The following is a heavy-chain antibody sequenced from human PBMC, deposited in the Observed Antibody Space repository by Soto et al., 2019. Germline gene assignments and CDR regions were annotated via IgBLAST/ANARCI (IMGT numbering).Heavy chain of an antibody. D-gene: IGHD1-26*01. J-gene: IGHJ6*02. V-gene: IGHV3-30*09. CDR3: ARRAWDRYYAIDV. CDR2: ISYDGSDK. CDR1: GFKYTDFA. Sequence: VQLVESGGGEVQPGRSLRLSCAASGFKYTDFALHWVRQAPGQGLEWVAIISYDGSDKYYADSVKGRFVISRDNPKNTLYLERNSLRPEDTAVYFCARRAWDRYYAIDVWGQGTTVTVFS.